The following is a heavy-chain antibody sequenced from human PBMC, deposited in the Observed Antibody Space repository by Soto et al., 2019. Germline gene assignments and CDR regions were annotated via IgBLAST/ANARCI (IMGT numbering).Heavy chain of an antibody. D-gene: IGHD3-22*01. V-gene: IGHV3-33*08. CDR1: GFIFDTYS. J-gene: IGHJ6*02. Sequence: PGGSLRLSCATSGFIFDTYSMHWVRQAPGKGLEWVAVIWPDGSVRYYADSVSGQFTISRDNSKNTLFLQMNSLSADDTGVYYCARAAWFYYGMDVWGQGTMVTVSS. CDR3: ARAAWFYYGMDV. CDR2: IWPDGSVR.